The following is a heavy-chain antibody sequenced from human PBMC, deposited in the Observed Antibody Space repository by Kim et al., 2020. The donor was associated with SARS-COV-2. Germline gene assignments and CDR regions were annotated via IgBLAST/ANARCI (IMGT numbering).Heavy chain of an antibody. D-gene: IGHD3-10*01. V-gene: IGHV1-46*01. CDR3: ARRRERWGFGAFDI. Sequence: EQKFQGRVTMTRDTSTSTVYMELSSLRSEDTAVYYCARRRERWGFGAFDIWGQGTMVTVSS. J-gene: IGHJ3*02.